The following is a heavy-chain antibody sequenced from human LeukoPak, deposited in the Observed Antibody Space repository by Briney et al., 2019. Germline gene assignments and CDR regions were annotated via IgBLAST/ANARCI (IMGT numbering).Heavy chain of an antibody. V-gene: IGHV3-30*04. CDR1: GFTFSSYA. CDR3: ARGPWYYDISRDAFDI. J-gene: IGHJ3*02. Sequence: GRSLRLSCAASGFTFSSYAMHWVRQAPGKGLEWVAVISYDGSNKYYADSVKGRFTISRDNSKNTLYLQMNSLRAEDTAVYYCARGPWYYDISRDAFDIRGQGTMVTVSS. D-gene: IGHD3-9*01. CDR2: ISYDGSNK.